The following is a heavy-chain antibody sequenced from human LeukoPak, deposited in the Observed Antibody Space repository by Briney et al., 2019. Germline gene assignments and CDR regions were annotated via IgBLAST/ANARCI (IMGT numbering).Heavy chain of an antibody. J-gene: IGHJ4*02. CDR3: ASYPRYSSTPPFDY. V-gene: IGHV1-2*02. CDR2: INPNTGET. D-gene: IGHD2-2*01. CDR1: GYTFTGYY. Sequence: ATVKVTCKASGYTFTGYYMHWVRQAPGQGLEWMGWINPNTGETNSAQKFQGRVTMTRDTTISTAYMELTRLTSDDTAVYYCASYPRYSSTPPFDYWGQGTLVTVSS.